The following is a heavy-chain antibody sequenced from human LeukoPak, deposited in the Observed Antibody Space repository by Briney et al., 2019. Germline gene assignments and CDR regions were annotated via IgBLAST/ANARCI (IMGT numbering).Heavy chain of an antibody. CDR3: AREQLRYFDWLLPPYDY. D-gene: IGHD3-9*01. J-gene: IGHJ4*02. CDR2: IIPILGIA. V-gene: IGHV1-69*04. Sequence: SVKVSCKASGGTFSSYAISWVRQAPGQGLEWMGRIIPILGIANYAQKFQGRVTITADKSTSTAYMELSSLRSEDTAVYYCAREQLRYFDWLLPPYDYWGQGTLVTVSS. CDR1: GGTFSSYA.